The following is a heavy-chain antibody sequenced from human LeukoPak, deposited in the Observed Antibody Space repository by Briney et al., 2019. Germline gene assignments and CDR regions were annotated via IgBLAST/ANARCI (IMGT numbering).Heavy chain of an antibody. V-gene: IGHV4-34*01. Sequence: SETLSLTCAVYGGSFSGYYWSWIRQPPGKGLEWIGEINHSGSTNYNPSLRSRVTISVDTSKNQFSLKLSSVTAADTAVYYCARSGYSYGYRFDYWGQGTLVTVSS. CDR2: INHSGST. CDR3: ARSGYSYGYRFDY. J-gene: IGHJ4*02. D-gene: IGHD5-18*01. CDR1: GGSFSGYY.